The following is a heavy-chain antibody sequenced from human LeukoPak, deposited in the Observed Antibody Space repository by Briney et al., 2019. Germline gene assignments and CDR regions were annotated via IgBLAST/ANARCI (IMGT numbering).Heavy chain of an antibody. Sequence: ASVKVSYKASGYTFTGYYMHWVRQAPGQGLEWMGWINPNSGGTNYAQKFQGRVTMTRDTSISTAYMELSRLRSDDTAVYYCALLLWFGELLLDYWGQGTLVTVSS. V-gene: IGHV1-2*02. CDR2: INPNSGGT. J-gene: IGHJ4*02. CDR3: ALLLWFGELLLDY. CDR1: GYTFTGYY. D-gene: IGHD3-10*01.